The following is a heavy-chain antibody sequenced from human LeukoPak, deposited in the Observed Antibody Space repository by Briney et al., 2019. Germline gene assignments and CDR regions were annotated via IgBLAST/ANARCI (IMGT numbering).Heavy chain of an antibody. J-gene: IGHJ4*02. V-gene: IGHV3-64*01. CDR1: GFTFSSYA. CDR2: ISSNGGST. Sequence: PGGSLRLSCAASGFTFSSYAMHWVRQAPGKGLENVSAISSNGGSTYYANSVKGRFTISRDNSKNTLYLQMGSLRAEDMAVYYCARESEYATATVDYWGQGTLATVSS. D-gene: IGHD4-17*01. CDR3: ARESEYATATVDY.